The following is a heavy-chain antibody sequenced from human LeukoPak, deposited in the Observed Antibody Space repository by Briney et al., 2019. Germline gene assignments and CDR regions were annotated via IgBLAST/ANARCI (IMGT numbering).Heavy chain of an antibody. CDR1: GGTSSSYT. D-gene: IGHD1-1*01. Sequence: SVKVSCKASGGTSSSYTISWVRQAPGQGLEWMGRIIPILGIANYAQKFQGRVTITADKSTSTAYMELSSLRSEDTAVYYCASDLERTSFPFDPWGQGTLVTVSS. CDR2: IIPILGIA. CDR3: ASDLERTSFPFDP. J-gene: IGHJ5*02. V-gene: IGHV1-69*02.